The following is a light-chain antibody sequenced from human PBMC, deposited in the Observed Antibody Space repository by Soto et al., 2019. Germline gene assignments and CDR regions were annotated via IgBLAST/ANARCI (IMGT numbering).Light chain of an antibody. CDR1: QSFTNSF. J-gene: IGKJ1*01. CDR2: GTS. V-gene: IGKV3-20*01. CDR3: QQYGDSPT. Sequence: EIVLTQSPDTLSLSPGETAALSCRASQSFTNSFLAWYQQRTGQPPRLLVYGTSNRAVGIPDRFSGSGSGTDFTLPISGLEPEDFAVYFCQQYGDSPTFGPGTKGAVK.